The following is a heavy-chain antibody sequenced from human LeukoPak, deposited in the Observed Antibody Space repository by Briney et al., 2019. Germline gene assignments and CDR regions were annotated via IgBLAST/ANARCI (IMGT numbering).Heavy chain of an antibody. CDR1: GFTFSSYG. J-gene: IGHJ4*02. V-gene: IGHV3-33*01. Sequence: PGRSLRRYGAASGFTFSSYGMHWVRHAPGKGLEWVAVIWYDGSNKYYADSVKGRFTISRDNAKNSLYLQMNSLRAEDTAVYYCARDLVDGYYDSSGYWDYWGQGTLVTVSS. D-gene: IGHD3-22*01. CDR3: ARDLVDGYYDSSGYWDY. CDR2: IWYDGSNK.